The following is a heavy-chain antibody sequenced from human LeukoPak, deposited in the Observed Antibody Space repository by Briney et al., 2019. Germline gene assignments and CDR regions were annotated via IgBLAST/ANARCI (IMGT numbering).Heavy chain of an antibody. CDR3: ARVGIAAAGNPFNYYYYMDV. D-gene: IGHD6-13*01. CDR1: GGSFSGYY. CDR2: INHSGST. J-gene: IGHJ6*03. Sequence: SETLSLTCAVYGGSFSGYYWSWIRQPPGKGLEWIGEINHSGSTNYNPSLKSRVTISVDTSKNQFSLKLSSVTAADTAVYYCARVGIAAAGNPFNYYYYMDVWGKGTTVTVSS. V-gene: IGHV4-34*01.